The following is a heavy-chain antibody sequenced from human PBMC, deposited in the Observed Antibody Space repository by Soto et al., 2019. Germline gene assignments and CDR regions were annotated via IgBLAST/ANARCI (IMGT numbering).Heavy chain of an antibody. J-gene: IGHJ4*01. D-gene: IGHD2-8*01. CDR2: ISAFNGDT. V-gene: IGHV1-18*01. CDR3: ARRPAFCTNGVCYFDY. CDR1: GYNLNSYG. Sequence: ASVKVSCKASGYNLNSYGISWVRQAPGQGLEWMGWISAFNGDTNYAQNLQGRVTMTTDTSTSTAYMELRSLGSDDTAVYYCARRPAFCTNGVCYFDYWGHGTQVTVSS.